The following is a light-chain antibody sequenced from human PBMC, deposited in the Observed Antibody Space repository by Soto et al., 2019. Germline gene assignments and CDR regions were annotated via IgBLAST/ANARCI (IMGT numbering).Light chain of an antibody. CDR3: QQYNSYSQGWT. V-gene: IGKV1-5*01. J-gene: IGKJ1*01. CDR2: DAS. CDR1: QSISSW. Sequence: DIQMTPSPSTLSASVVDRVTITCRASQSISSWLAWYQQKPGKAPKLLIYDASSLESGVPSRFSGSGSGTEFTLTISSLQPDDFATYYCQQYNSYSQGWTFGQGTKVDIK.